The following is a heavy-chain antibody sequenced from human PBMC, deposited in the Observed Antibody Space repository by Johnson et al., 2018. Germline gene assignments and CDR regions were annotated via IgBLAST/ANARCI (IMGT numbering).Heavy chain of an antibody. D-gene: IGHD2-15*01. CDR1: GFSFSSYV. CDR3: TRGGYSPAV. Sequence: EVQLVESGGGVVQPGRSLRLSCAASGFSFSSYVMHWVRQAPGEGLAWVANLWSDGGTTEYAASVKGRFTISRDDSESIAYLQMNSLKTEDTGVYYCTRGGYSPAVWGQGTMVTVSS. CDR2: LWSDGGTT. J-gene: IGHJ3*01. V-gene: IGHV3-49*04.